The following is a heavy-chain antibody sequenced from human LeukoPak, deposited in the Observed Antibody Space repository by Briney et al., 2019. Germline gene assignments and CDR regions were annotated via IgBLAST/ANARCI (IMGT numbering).Heavy chain of an antibody. CDR2: INPNSGGT. CDR1: GYTLTGYY. D-gene: IGHD2-2*01. Sequence: ASVKVSCKASGYTLTGYYMHWVRQAPGQGLEWMGWINPNSGGTNYAQKFQGRVTMTRETSISTAYMELSRLRSDDAAVYYCAREGIVVVPAADNWFDPWGQGTLVTVSS. V-gene: IGHV1-2*02. CDR3: AREGIVVVPAADNWFDP. J-gene: IGHJ5*02.